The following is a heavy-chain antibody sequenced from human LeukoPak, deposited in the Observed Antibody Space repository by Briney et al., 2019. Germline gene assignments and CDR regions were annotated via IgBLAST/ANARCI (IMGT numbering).Heavy chain of an antibody. V-gene: IGHV1-2*06. CDR1: GYTFTGYY. CDR2: INPNSGGT. D-gene: IGHD3-10*01. CDR3: ARDSGRFGEEYYYYYYYMDV. J-gene: IGHJ6*03. Sequence: ASVKVSCKASGYTFTGYYMHWVRQAPGQGLEWMGRINPNSGGTNYAQKFQGRVTMTRDTSISTAYMELGRLRSDDTAVYYCARDSGRFGEEYYYYYYYMDVWGKGTTVTVSS.